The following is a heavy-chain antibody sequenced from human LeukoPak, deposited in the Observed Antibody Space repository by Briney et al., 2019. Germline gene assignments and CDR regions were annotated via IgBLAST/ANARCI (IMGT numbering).Heavy chain of an antibody. Sequence: GGSLRLSCAASGFTFSNYAMSWVRRAPGKGREWVSTISNSGDATYYADSVKGRFTISRDNSKNTLYLQMNSLRAEDTAVYYCAKAPPYKKYFDYWGQGTLVTVSS. J-gene: IGHJ4*02. CDR1: GFTFSNYA. V-gene: IGHV3-23*01. D-gene: IGHD1-1*01. CDR2: ISNSGDAT. CDR3: AKAPPYKKYFDY.